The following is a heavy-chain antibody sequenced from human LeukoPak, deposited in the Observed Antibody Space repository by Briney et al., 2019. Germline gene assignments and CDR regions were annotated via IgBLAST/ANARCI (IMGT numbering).Heavy chain of an antibody. J-gene: IGHJ4*02. CDR2: IIPILGIA. Sequence: GASVKVSCKDSGGSFSSYAISWVRQAPGQGRECMGRIIPILGIANYAQKFQGRVTMTTDTSTSTAYMELRSLRSDDTAVYYCARASRDGYNSGYWGQGTLVTVSS. D-gene: IGHD5-24*01. CDR3: ARASRDGYNSGY. CDR1: GGSFSSYA. V-gene: IGHV1-69*04.